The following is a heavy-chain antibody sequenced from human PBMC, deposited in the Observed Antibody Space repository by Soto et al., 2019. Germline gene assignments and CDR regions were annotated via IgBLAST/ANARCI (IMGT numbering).Heavy chain of an antibody. Sequence: QFQLVQSGAEVKKPGSSVKVSCKDSGGTFSTYSMFWVRQAPGQGLEWMGRIIPMLGIRNYAQRFQDRVTITADNSTATAHMEPSSLRAEDTALYYCTRGSGPGEVFDIWGQGTMVTVSS. J-gene: IGHJ3*02. CDR2: IIPMLGIR. V-gene: IGHV1-69*02. D-gene: IGHD6-19*01. CDR1: GGTFSTYS. CDR3: TRGSGPGEVFDI.